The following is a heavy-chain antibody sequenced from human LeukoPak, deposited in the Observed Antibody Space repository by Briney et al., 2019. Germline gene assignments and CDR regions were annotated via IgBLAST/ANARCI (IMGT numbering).Heavy chain of an antibody. CDR3: ARALYDYVWGSYRYTTFDY. CDR1: GFTFSSYS. J-gene: IGHJ4*02. V-gene: IGHV3-21*01. D-gene: IGHD3-16*02. CDR2: ISSSNSYI. Sequence: GGSLRLSCAASGFTFSSYSMNWVRQAPGKGLEWVSSISSSNSYIYYADSVKGRFTISRDNAKNSLYLQMNSLRAEDTAVYYCARALYDYVWGSYRYTTFDYWGQGTLVTVSS.